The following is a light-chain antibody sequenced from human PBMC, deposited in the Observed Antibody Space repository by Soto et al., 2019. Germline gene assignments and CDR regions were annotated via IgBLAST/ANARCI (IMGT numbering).Light chain of an antibody. CDR1: QYVSSS. Sequence: DIQITQSPSTLSAFVGERVTITCRASQYVSSSLAWYQQKPGKAPKLMIYKTSILESGVPSRFSGSASGTEFTLSISSLQPDDFATYWCQQYNTYPWTFGQGTKVEIK. CDR3: QQYNTYPWT. CDR2: KTS. J-gene: IGKJ1*01. V-gene: IGKV1-5*03.